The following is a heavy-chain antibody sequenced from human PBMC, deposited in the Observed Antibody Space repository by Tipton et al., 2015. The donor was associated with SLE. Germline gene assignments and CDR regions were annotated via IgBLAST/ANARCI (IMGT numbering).Heavy chain of an antibody. Sequence: QVQLVQSGADLKKPGASVKVSCKASGYTFTDYYIHWVRQAPGQGLEWMGGIIPIFGTASYAQKFQGRVTITADESTSTAYMELSSLRSEDTAVYYCVSGGPGWYIGYYYGMDVWGQGTTVTVSS. J-gene: IGHJ6*02. V-gene: IGHV1-69*01. D-gene: IGHD6-19*01. CDR2: IIPIFGTA. CDR3: VSGGPGWYIGYYYGMDV. CDR1: GYTFTDYY.